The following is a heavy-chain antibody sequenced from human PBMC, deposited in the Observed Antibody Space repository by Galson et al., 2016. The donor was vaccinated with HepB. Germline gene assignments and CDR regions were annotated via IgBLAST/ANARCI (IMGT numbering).Heavy chain of an antibody. CDR3: TTRNHPYDDYPLDY. CDR2: IKSQTDGETA. Sequence: SLRLSCAVSGVTFTNAWMTWVRQSPGKGLEWVGRIKSQTDGETADYAAPVKGRFTISRDDSKSTLSLQMNGLQSDDTAVYYCTTRNHPYDDYPLDYWGQGVLVTVSS. V-gene: IGHV3-15*01. J-gene: IGHJ4*02. CDR1: GVTFTNAW. D-gene: IGHD4-17*01.